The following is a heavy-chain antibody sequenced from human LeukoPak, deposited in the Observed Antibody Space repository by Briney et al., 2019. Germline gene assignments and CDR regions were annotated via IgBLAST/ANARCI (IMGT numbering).Heavy chain of an antibody. Sequence: GGTLRLSCAASGFTFSSYGINWVRQAPGKGLEWVSAISGSGGSTYYADSVKGRFTISRDNAKNSLYLQMKSLGAEDTAVYYCARGKTSQNIVTRKTYNWFDPWGQGTLVTVSS. CDR2: ISGSGGST. J-gene: IGHJ5*02. CDR1: GFTFSSYG. D-gene: IGHD2/OR15-2a*01. CDR3: ARGKTSQNIVTRKTYNWFDP. V-gene: IGHV3-21*01.